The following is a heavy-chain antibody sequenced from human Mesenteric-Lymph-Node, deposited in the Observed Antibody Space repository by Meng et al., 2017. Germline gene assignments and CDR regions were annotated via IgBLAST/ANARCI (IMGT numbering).Heavy chain of an antibody. CDR1: GGSFSGYY. J-gene: IGHJ5*02. Sequence: QLHLKKGGAGLLKPSETLSLICAVYGGSFSGYYRSWIRQPPGKGLEWIGEINHSGSTNYNPSLKSRVTISVDTSKNQFSLKLSSVTAADTAVYYCASIAVAGSWFDPWGQGTLVTVSS. D-gene: IGHD6-19*01. CDR3: ASIAVAGSWFDP. V-gene: IGHV4-34*01. CDR2: INHSGST.